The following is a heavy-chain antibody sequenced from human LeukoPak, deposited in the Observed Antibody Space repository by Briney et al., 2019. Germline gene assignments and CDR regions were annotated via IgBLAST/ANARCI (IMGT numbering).Heavy chain of an antibody. V-gene: IGHV3-23*01. J-gene: IGHJ4*02. CDR1: GLTFSNYA. D-gene: IGHD4-17*01. CDR2: ISGTGDST. Sequence: SGGSLRLSCAASGLTFSNYAMTWVRRAPGKGLECVSIISGTGDSTYYADSVKGRFTISRGNSKNMVFLQMNSLRVGDTAAYYCAKGHSDYGTGFDQWGQGTLVTVSS. CDR3: AKGHSDYGTGFDQ.